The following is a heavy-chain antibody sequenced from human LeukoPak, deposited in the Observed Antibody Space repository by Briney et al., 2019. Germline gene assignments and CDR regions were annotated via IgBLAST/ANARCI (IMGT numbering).Heavy chain of an antibody. D-gene: IGHD7-27*01. J-gene: IGHJ6*02. CDR2: IYYSGST. CDR3: ARDSNWDYYYGMDV. Sequence: SQTLSLTCTVSGGSISSGGYYWSWIRQHPGKGLEWIGYIYYSGSTYYNPSLKSRVTISVDTSKNQFSPKLSSVTAADTAVYYCARDSNWDYYYGMDVWGQGTTVTVSS. V-gene: IGHV4-31*03. CDR1: GGSISSGGYY.